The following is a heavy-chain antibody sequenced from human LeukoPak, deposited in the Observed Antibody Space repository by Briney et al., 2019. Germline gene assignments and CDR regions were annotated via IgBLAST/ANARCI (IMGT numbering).Heavy chain of an antibody. CDR1: GFTFSSYW. CDR3: AKCSSSTCVAGYYYMDV. CDR2: IKQDGSEK. J-gene: IGHJ6*03. V-gene: IGHV3-7*01. Sequence: GGSLRLSCAASGFTFSSYWMSWVRQAPGKGLEWVANIKQDGSEKYYVDSVKGRFTISRDNAKNSLYLQMNSLRAEDTAVYYCAKCSSSTCVAGYYYMDVWGKGTTVTVSS. D-gene: IGHD6-13*01.